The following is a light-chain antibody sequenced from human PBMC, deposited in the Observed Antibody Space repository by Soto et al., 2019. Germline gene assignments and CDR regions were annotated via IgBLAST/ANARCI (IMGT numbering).Light chain of an antibody. J-gene: IGLJ1*01. Sequence: SYELTQPPSVSVSAGQTASITCSGDKLGDKFACWYQQKPGQSPVLLIYQDDKRPFGIPERFSGSNAGNTATLTISGTQALDEADFYCQAWDSGTYVFGTGTKLTVL. CDR2: QDD. V-gene: IGLV3-1*01. CDR1: KLGDKF. CDR3: QAWDSGTYV.